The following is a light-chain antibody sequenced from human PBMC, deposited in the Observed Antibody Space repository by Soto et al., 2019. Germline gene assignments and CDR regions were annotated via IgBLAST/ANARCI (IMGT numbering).Light chain of an antibody. V-gene: IGLV2-14*01. Sequence: QSVLTQPASVSGSPGQSITISCTGTSSDVGSYKYVSWYQKHPGTAPKLVIYEVNSRPSGVPNRFSGSKSGNTASLTISGLQAEDEADYYCSSYTISSTVLFGGGTQLTVL. J-gene: IGLJ2*01. CDR3: SSYTISSTVL. CDR1: SSDVGSYKY. CDR2: EVN.